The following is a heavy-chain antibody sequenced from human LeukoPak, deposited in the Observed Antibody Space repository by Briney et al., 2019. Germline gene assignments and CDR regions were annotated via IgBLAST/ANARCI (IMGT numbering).Heavy chain of an antibody. CDR2: IYYSGST. V-gene: IGHV4-61*01. J-gene: IGHJ5*02. Sequence: SETLSLTCTVSGGSITRSSYYWSWIRQPPGKGLEWIGYIYYSGSTNYNPSLKSRVTISVDTSKNQFSLKLSSVTAADTAVYYCARDRHDYSTHEGGNWFDPWGQGTLVTVSS. D-gene: IGHD4-11*01. CDR1: GGSITRSSYY. CDR3: ARDRHDYSTHEGGNWFDP.